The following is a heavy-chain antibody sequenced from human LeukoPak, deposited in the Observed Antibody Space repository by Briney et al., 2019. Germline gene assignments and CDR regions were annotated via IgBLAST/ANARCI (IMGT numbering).Heavy chain of an antibody. CDR3: ARDIAARPLDY. V-gene: IGHV4-38-2*02. J-gene: IGHJ4*02. Sequence: SETLSLTCNVSSYSISSGYYWGWIRQPPGKGLEWIGSIYHSGSTYYNPSLQSRVTISLDTSKNQFSLKLSSVTAADTAVYYCARDIAARPLDYWGQGTLVTVSS. CDR2: IYHSGST. D-gene: IGHD6-6*01. CDR1: SYSISSGYY.